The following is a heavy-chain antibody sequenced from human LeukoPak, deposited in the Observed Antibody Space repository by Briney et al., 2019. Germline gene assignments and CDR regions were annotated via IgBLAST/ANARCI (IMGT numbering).Heavy chain of an antibody. J-gene: IGHJ5*02. Sequence: SETLSLTCTVSGGSISSYYWSWIRQPPGKGLEWIGYIYYSGSTYYNPSLKSRVTISVDTSKNQFSLKLSSVTAADAAVYYCARGPEFGELGWFDPWGQGTLVTVSS. CDR1: GGSISSYY. D-gene: IGHD3-10*01. V-gene: IGHV4-59*12. CDR3: ARGPEFGELGWFDP. CDR2: IYYSGST.